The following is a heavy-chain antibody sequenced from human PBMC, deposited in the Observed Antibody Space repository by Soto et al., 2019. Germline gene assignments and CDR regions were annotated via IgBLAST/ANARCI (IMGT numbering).Heavy chain of an antibody. J-gene: IGHJ4*02. CDR2: IYYSGST. Sequence: SETLSLTCTVSGGSISSYYWSWIRQPPGKGLEWIGYIYYSGSTNYNPSLKSRVTISVDTSRNQFSLKLSSVTAADTAVYYCARHTAALNRPLDYWGQGTLVTVSS. CDR3: ARHTAALNRPLDY. V-gene: IGHV4-59*08. CDR1: GGSISSYY. D-gene: IGHD6-25*01.